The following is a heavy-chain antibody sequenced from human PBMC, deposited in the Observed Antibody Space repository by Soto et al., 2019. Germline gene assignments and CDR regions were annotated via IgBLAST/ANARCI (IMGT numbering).Heavy chain of an antibody. CDR2: VHHTGST. J-gene: IGHJ1*01. Sequence: SETLSLTCAVSGGSISSGGYSWTWIRQPPGKGLEWIGYVHHTGSTTYNPSLKTRVNISVDRPNNQFFLTLTSATAADSAIYYCARGLWNDVFQYWGRGILVTVPQ. D-gene: IGHD1-1*01. V-gene: IGHV4-30-2*01. CDR3: ARGLWNDVFQY. CDR1: GGSISSGGYS.